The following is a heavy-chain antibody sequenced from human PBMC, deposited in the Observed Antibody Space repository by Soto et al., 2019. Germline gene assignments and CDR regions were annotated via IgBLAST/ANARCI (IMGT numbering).Heavy chain of an antibody. V-gene: IGHV4-4*07. Sequence: SETLSLTCTVSGGSISSYYCSWILQPAGKGLEWIGRIYTSGSTNYNPSLKSRVPMSVDTSKNQFSLKLSSVTAADTAVYYCARLRVEYYYGSRSYYWIVPWGQETLVSIST. CDR3: ARLRVEYYYGSRSYYWIVP. CDR1: GGSISSYY. D-gene: IGHD3-10*01. J-gene: IGHJ5*02. CDR2: IYTSGST.